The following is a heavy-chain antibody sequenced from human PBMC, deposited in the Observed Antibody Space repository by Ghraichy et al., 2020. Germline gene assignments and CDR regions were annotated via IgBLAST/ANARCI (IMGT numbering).Heavy chain of an antibody. CDR3: ARVGTEDDYDSSGYYSYYFDY. V-gene: IGHV4-61*01. CDR1: GGSVSSGSYY. J-gene: IGHJ4*02. D-gene: IGHD3-22*01. CDR2: IYYSGST. Sequence: SETLSLTCTVSGGSVSSGSYYWSWIRQPPGKGLEWIGYIYYSGSTNYNPSLKSRVTISVDTSKNQFSLKLSSVTAADTAVYYCARVGTEDDYDSSGYYSYYFDYWGQGTLVTVSS.